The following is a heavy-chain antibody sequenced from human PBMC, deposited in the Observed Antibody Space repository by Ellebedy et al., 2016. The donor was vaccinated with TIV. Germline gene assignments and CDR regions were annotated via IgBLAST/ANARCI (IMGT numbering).Heavy chain of an antibody. CDR2: IYYSGST. V-gene: IGHV4-39*01. D-gene: IGHD2-2*01. J-gene: IGHJ5*02. CDR3: ARLNIVVGFNWFDP. CDR1: GGSISSSSYY. Sequence: MPSETLSLTCTVSGGSISSSSYYWGWIRQPPGKGLEWIGSIYYSGSTYYNPSLKSRVTISVDTSKNQFSLKLSSVTAADTAVYYCARLNIVVGFNWFDPWGQGTLVTVSS.